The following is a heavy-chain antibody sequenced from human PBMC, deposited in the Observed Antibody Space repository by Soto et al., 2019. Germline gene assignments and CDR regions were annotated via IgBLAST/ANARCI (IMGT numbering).Heavy chain of an antibody. Sequence: GGSLRLSCAAAGRTFSDKWLHWVRQAPGRGLEWVSRISSDGSITTYADSVKGRFTISRDNAKSTLYLQMNGLRAEDTAVYYCGSTYSASWYCLDYWGRGTLVTVST. J-gene: IGHJ4*02. CDR2: ISSDGSIT. V-gene: IGHV3-74*03. CDR3: GSTYSASWYCLDY. D-gene: IGHD6-13*01. CDR1: GRTFSDKW.